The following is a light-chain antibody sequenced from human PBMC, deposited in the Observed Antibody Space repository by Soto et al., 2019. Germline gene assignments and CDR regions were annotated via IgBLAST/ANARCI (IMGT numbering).Light chain of an antibody. CDR3: QQYGSSPRT. Sequence: ESLLTQAPGTLSLYPGERATLSCRASQSVSSSYLAWYQQKPGQAPRLLIYGASSRATGIPDRFSGSGSGTDFTLTISRLEPEDFAVYYCQQYGSSPRTFGQGTKVDIK. J-gene: IGKJ1*01. V-gene: IGKV3-20*01. CDR1: QSVSSSY. CDR2: GAS.